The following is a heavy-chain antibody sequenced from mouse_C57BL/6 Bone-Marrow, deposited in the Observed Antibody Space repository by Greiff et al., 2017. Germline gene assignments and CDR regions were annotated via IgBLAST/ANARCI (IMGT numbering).Heavy chain of an antibody. Sequence: QVQLQQPGAELVMPGASVKLSCKASGYTFTSYWMHWVKQRPGQGLEWIGEIDPSDSYTNYNQKFKGKSTLTVDKSSSTAYMQLSSLTSEDSAVYYCARDGSRAIDYWGQGASVTFSS. D-gene: IGHD1-1*01. V-gene: IGHV1-69*01. CDR1: GYTFTSYW. CDR3: ARDGSRAIDY. CDR2: IDPSDSYT. J-gene: IGHJ4*01.